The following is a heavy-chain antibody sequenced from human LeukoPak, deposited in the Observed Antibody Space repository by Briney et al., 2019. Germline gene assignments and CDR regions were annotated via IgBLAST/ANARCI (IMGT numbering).Heavy chain of an antibody. CDR2: IYTSGST. V-gene: IGHV4-59*10. J-gene: IGHJ4*02. CDR3: ARHKRSSRTQVLYFDY. D-gene: IGHD6-13*01. Sequence: SETLSLTCAVYGGSFSGYYWSWIRQPAGKGLEWIGRIYTSGSTNYNPSLKSRVTMSVDTSKNQFSLKLSSVTAADTAVYYCARHKRSSRTQVLYFDYWGQGTLVTVSS. CDR1: GGSFSGYY.